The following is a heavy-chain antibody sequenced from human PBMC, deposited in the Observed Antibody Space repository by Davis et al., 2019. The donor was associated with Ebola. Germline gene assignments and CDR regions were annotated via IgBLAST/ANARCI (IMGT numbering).Heavy chain of an antibody. CDR1: GYSFTSYW. Sequence: KVSCKGSGYSFTSYWISWVRQMPGKGLEWMGRIDPSDSYTNYSPSFQGHVTISADKSISTAYLQWSSLKASDTAMYYCARRGYCSGGSCHPAQFGFDIWGQGTMVTVSS. V-gene: IGHV5-10-1*01. J-gene: IGHJ3*02. CDR3: ARRGYCSGGSCHPAQFGFDI. CDR2: IDPSDSYT. D-gene: IGHD2-15*01.